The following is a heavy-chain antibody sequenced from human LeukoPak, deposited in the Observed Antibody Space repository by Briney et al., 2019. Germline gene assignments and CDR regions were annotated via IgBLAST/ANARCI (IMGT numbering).Heavy chain of an antibody. Sequence: ASVKVSCKASGYTFTGSYMHWVRQAPGQGLEWMGWINPNSGGTNYAQKFQGRVTMTRDTSTSTAYMELTSLKSGDTALYYCARDPTTATTFYGMDVWGQGTTVTVSS. J-gene: IGHJ6*02. CDR3: ARDPTTATTFYGMDV. V-gene: IGHV1-2*02. CDR2: INPNSGGT. CDR1: GYTFTGSY. D-gene: IGHD4-17*01.